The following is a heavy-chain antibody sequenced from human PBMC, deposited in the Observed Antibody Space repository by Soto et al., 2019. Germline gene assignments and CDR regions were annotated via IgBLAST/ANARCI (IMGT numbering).Heavy chain of an antibody. D-gene: IGHD3-10*01. J-gene: IGHJ6*02. CDR1: GGSFSGYY. V-gene: IGHV4-34*01. Sequence: SETLSLTCAVYGGSFSGYYWSWIRQPPGKGLEWIGEINHSGSTNYNPSLKSRVTISVDTSKNQFSLKLSSVTAADTAVYYCARGTLVRGVIHYGMDVWGQGTTVTVSS. CDR3: ARGTLVRGVIHYGMDV. CDR2: INHSGST.